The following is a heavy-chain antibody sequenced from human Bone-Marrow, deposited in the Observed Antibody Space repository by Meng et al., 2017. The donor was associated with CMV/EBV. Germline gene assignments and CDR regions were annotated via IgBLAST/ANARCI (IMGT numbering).Heavy chain of an antibody. CDR2: IEGDGSAK. D-gene: IGHD3-16*02. J-gene: IGHJ4*02. V-gene: IGHV3-7*03. Sequence: GESLKISCAASGFSFTGSWMTWVRQAPAKGLEWLANIEGDGSAKYYADSVRGRFAISRDNANNLLHLHMNSLRVEDTAVYYCVRDATCLSLNYCGQGILVTVSS. CDR3: VRDATCLSLNY. CDR1: GFSFTGSW.